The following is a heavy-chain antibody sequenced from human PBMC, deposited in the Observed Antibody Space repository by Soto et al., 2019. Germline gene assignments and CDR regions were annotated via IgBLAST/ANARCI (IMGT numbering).Heavy chain of an antibody. V-gene: IGHV3-30*03. D-gene: IGHD6-13*01. CDR2: ISYDGNIK. Sequence: QVQLVESGGGVVQPGRSPRLSCAASGFTFSNFGMQWVRQAPCKGLEWVASISYDGNIKYSAASVKGRFTISRDNSKITLYLHMNSLRSEDTAVYYCARFWGPVTAAVDDYWGQGTLVTVSS. CDR1: GFTFSNFG. CDR3: ARFWGPVTAAVDDY. J-gene: IGHJ4*02.